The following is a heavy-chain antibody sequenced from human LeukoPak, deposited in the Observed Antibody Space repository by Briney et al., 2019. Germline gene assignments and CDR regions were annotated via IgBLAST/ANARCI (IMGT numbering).Heavy chain of an antibody. CDR1: GFTFSSYA. D-gene: IGHD6-19*01. CDR2: ISGTGGST. V-gene: IGHV3-23*01. J-gene: IGHJ4*02. Sequence: PGGSLRLSCAASGFTFSSYAITWVRQAPGKGLEWVSTISGTGGSTYYADSVKGRFTISRDNSKNTLYLQMNSLRAEDTAVYYCAKQSYSSAGGPYWGQGTLVTVYS. CDR3: AKQSYSSAGGPY.